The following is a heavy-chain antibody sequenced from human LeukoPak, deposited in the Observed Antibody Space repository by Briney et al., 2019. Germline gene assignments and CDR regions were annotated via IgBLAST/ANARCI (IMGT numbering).Heavy chain of an antibody. Sequence: SETLSLTCTVSGGSTSSSSYYWGWIRQPPGKGLEWIGSIYYSGSTYYNPSLKSRVTISVDTSKNEFSLKLSSVTAADTAVYYCARLYCSSTSCHQNGYVQHWGQGTLVTVSS. CDR2: IYYSGST. V-gene: IGHV4-39*01. CDR3: ARLYCSSTSCHQNGYVQH. D-gene: IGHD2-2*01. J-gene: IGHJ1*01. CDR1: GGSTSSSSYY.